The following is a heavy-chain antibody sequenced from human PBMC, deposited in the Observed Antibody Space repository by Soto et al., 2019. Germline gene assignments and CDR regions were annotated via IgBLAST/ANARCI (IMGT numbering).Heavy chain of an antibody. Sequence: QVQLQESGPGLVKPSETLSLTCTVSGGSVSSGSYYWSWIRQPPGKGLEWIGYMYYSGSTNYNPSLTSRVTTSIDTPKNQFSLKLSSVTAADTAVYYCARGGGNSAQDAFDIWGQGTMVTVSS. CDR1: GGSVSSGSYY. CDR2: MYYSGST. V-gene: IGHV4-61*01. CDR3: ARGGGNSAQDAFDI. J-gene: IGHJ3*02. D-gene: IGHD2-21*02.